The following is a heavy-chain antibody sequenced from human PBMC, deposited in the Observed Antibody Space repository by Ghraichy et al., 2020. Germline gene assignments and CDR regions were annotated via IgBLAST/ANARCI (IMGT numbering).Heavy chain of an antibody. Sequence: SETLSLTCTVSGGSISSYYWSWIRQPAGKGLEWIGRIYTSGSTNYNPSLKSRVTMSVDTSKNQFSLKLSSVTAADTAVYYCARERVREGDFYDDYWGQGTLLTVSS. CDR1: GGSISSYY. V-gene: IGHV4-4*07. J-gene: IGHJ4*02. CDR2: IYTSGST. D-gene: IGHD3-3*01. CDR3: ARERVREGDFYDDY.